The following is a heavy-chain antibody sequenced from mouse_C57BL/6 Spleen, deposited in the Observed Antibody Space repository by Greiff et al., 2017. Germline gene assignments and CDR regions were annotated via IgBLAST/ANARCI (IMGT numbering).Heavy chain of an antibody. CDR3: ARLVLGDYGSYYFDD. CDR1: GYAFSSSW. Sequence: VQLQQSGPELVKPGASVKISCKASGYAFSSSWMNWVKPRPGKGLEWIGRIYPGDGDTNYNGKFKGKATLTADKSSSTAYMQLSSLTSEDSAVYFCARLVLGDYGSYYFDDWGQGTTLTVSS. V-gene: IGHV1-82*01. D-gene: IGHD1-2*01. CDR2: IYPGDGDT. J-gene: IGHJ2*01.